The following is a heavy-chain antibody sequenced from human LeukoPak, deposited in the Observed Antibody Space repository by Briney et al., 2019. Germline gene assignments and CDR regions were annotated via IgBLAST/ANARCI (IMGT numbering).Heavy chain of an antibody. Sequence: SETLSLTCTVSGGSISSYYWSWIRQPPGKGLEWIGYIYYSGSTNYNPSFKSRVTISVDTSKNQFSLKLSSVTAADTAVYYCARGSAYGVVIMDYWGQGTLVTVSS. V-gene: IGHV4-59*08. D-gene: IGHD3-3*01. J-gene: IGHJ4*02. CDR3: ARGSAYGVVIMDY. CDR2: IYYSGST. CDR1: GGSISSYY.